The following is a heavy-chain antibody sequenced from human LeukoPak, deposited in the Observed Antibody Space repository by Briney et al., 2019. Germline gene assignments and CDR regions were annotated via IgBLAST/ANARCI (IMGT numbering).Heavy chain of an antibody. CDR2: ISDSGGTT. CDR1: GFTFSTYA. Sequence: GGSLRLSCAASGFTFSTYAMSWVRQAPGKGLEWVSGISDSGGTTYYADSVKGRFTISRDNSKNTVYLQMNSLRAEDTAVYYCARGETSSYDYWGQGTLVTVSS. V-gene: IGHV3-23*01. J-gene: IGHJ4*02. D-gene: IGHD2-2*01. CDR3: ARGETSSYDY.